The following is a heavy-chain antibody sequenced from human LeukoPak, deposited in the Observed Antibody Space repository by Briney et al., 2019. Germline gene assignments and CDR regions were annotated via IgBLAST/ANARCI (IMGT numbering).Heavy chain of an antibody. CDR2: ISISSSYI. Sequence: PGGSLRLSCAASGFTLSIDSMNWVRQAPGKGLEWVSSISISSSYIYYAASVKGPFPISRDNAKTSLYLKMNSLRAEDTAVYYCARGGGYCSSTSCYGPWYFDLWGRGTLVTVSS. CDR1: GFTLSIDS. J-gene: IGHJ2*01. V-gene: IGHV3-21*01. D-gene: IGHD2-2*01. CDR3: ARGGGYCSSTSCYGPWYFDL.